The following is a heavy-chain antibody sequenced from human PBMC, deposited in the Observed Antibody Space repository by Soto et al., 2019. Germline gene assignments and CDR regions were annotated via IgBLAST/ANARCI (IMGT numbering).Heavy chain of an antibody. CDR3: ARAYTGRLPRRADYYYALDV. J-gene: IGHJ6*02. CDR2: IGAARDP. D-gene: IGHD2-15*01. CDR1: GFSFSDYD. V-gene: IGHV3-13*05. Sequence: EVQLVESGGGSVPPGGSLRLSCTASGFSFSDYDMHWVRQVPGKGLEWVSTIGAARDPYYIGAVKHRFTISRENARNSMFLQMNSVTVGDTAVYYCARAYTGRLPRRADYYYALDVWGQGIMVTVSS.